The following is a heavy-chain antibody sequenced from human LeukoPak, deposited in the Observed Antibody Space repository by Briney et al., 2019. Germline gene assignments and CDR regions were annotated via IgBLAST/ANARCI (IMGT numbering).Heavy chain of an antibody. CDR2: ISYDGSNK. CDR1: GFTFSSYG. J-gene: IGHJ4*02. CDR3: ARVADYGDYAVHFDY. D-gene: IGHD4-17*01. Sequence: GGSLRLSCAASGFTFSSYGMHWVRQAPGKGLEWVAVISYDGSNKYYADSVKGRFTISRDNSKNTLYLQMNSLRAEDTAVYYCARVADYGDYAVHFDYWGQGTLVTVSS. V-gene: IGHV3-30*03.